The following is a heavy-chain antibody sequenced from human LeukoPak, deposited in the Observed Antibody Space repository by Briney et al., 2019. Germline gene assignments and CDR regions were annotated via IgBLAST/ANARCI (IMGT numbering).Heavy chain of an antibody. CDR1: GGSISSGDYW. J-gene: IGHJ4*02. CDR3: ARQIGRDLWSFDY. Sequence: PSETLCLTCTVSGGSISSGDYWWGWIRQPPGKGLEWIASINHRGGTHYNPPLKSRVTISVDTSKNQSSLNLRSVTAADTVVYYCARQIGRDLWSFDYWGQGTLVTVSP. CDR2: INHRGGT. V-gene: IGHV4-39*01. D-gene: IGHD2-21*01.